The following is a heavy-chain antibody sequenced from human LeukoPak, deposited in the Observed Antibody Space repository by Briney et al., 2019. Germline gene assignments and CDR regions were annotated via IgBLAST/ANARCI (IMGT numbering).Heavy chain of an antibody. CDR1: GYTFTNYF. CDR2: INPSGGST. V-gene: IGHV1-46*01. CDR3: AGGPRGSFDY. Sequence: GASVEVSCKASGYTFTNYFMHWVRQAPGQGLEWMGIINPSGGSTSYAQKFQGRVTMTRDTSTSTVYKELSSLRSEDTAVYYCAGGPRGSFDYWGQGTLVTVSS. D-gene: IGHD3-10*01. J-gene: IGHJ4*02.